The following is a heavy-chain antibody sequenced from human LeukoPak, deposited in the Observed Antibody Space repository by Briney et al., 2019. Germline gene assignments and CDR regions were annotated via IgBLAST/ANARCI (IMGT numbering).Heavy chain of an antibody. CDR3: ATPSLYYYGSGSYSN. D-gene: IGHD3-10*01. CDR2: IYHSGST. CDR1: GGSISSSNW. J-gene: IGHJ4*02. Sequence: PSETLSLTCAVSGGSISSSNWWSWVRQPPGKGLEWIGEIYHSGSTNYNPSLKSRVTISVDTSKNQFSLKLSSETAADTAVYYCATPSLYYYGSGSYSNWGQGTLVTVSS. V-gene: IGHV4-4*02.